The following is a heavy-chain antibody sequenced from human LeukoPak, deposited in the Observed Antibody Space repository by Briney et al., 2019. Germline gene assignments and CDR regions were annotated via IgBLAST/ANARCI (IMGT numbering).Heavy chain of an antibody. J-gene: IGHJ4*02. D-gene: IGHD4-17*01. V-gene: IGHV4-34*01. Sequence: SETLSLTCAVYGGSFSGYYWSWIRQPPGKGLEWIGEINHSGSTNYNPSLKSRVTISVDTSKNQFSLKLSSVTAADTAMYYCARDSYGDSYYWGQGTLVTVSS. CDR1: GGSFSGYY. CDR2: INHSGST. CDR3: ARDSYGDSYY.